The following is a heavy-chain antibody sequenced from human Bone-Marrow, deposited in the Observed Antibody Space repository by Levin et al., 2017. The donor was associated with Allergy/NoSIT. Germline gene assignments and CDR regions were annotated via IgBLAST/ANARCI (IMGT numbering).Heavy chain of an antibody. V-gene: IGHV4-59*01. D-gene: IGHD2-21*01. Sequence: SQTLSLTCTVAGGSISNYYWSWIRQSPGKGLEWIGNVFISGITNYNPSLKHRVSISMDASRKQFSLKLTSVTAADTAMYYCARSPGFHDRGDYLYHFDFWGHGTLVTVTS. CDR1: GGSISNYY. CDR2: VFISGIT. CDR3: ARSPGFHDRGDYLYHFDF. J-gene: IGHJ4*01.